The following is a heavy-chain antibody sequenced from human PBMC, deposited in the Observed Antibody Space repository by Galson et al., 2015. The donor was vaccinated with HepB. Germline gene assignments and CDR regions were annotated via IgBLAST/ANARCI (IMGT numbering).Heavy chain of an antibody. CDR2: ISSSSYI. V-gene: IGHV3-21*01. CDR3: ARADDDSSGYTDY. J-gene: IGHJ4*02. D-gene: IGHD3-22*01. CDR1: GFTFSSYS. Sequence: SLRLSCAASGFTFSSYSMNWVRQAPGKGLEWVSSISSSSYIYYADSVKGRFTISRDNAKNSLYLQMNSLRAEDTAVYYCARADDDSSGYTDYWGQGTLVTVSS.